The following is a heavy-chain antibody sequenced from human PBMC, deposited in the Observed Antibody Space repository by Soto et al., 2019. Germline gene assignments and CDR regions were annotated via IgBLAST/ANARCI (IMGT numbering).Heavy chain of an antibody. V-gene: IGHV3-15*07. D-gene: IGHD6-19*01. J-gene: IGHJ5*02. CDR3: TPLALKYSSGLYEFSA. CDR1: GFTFSNVW. Sequence: EVQLVESGGGLVKPGGSLRLSCAASGFTFSNVWMNWVRQAPGKGLEWVGRIKSKTDGGTTDYAAPVKGRFTISRDDSKNTLYLQMNSLKTEDTAVYYCTPLALKYSSGLYEFSAWGQGTLVTVSS. CDR2: IKSKTDGGTT.